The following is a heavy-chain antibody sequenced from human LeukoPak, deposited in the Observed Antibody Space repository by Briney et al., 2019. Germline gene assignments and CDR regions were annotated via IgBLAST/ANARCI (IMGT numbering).Heavy chain of an antibody. CDR1: GGSFSGYY. CDR3: ARASTVTTSFDY. D-gene: IGHD4-17*01. V-gene: IGHV4-34*01. CDR2: TNHSGST. J-gene: IGHJ4*02. Sequence: SETLSLTCAVYGGSFSGYYWSWIRQPPGKGLEWIGETNHSGSTNYNPSLKSRVTISVDTSKNQFSLKLSSVTAADTAVYYCARASTVTTSFDYWGQGTLVTVSS.